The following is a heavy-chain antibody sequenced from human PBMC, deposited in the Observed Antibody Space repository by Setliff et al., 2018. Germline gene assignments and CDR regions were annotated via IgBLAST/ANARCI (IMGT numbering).Heavy chain of an antibody. D-gene: IGHD5-12*01. CDR2: IYYSGTT. CDR1: GGSVSSSSYY. CDR3: ASGGAGFSTSGR. V-gene: IGHV4-39*01. J-gene: IGHJ4*02. Sequence: SETLSLTCTVSGGSVSSSSYYWGWIRQPPGKGLEWIGTIYYSGTTYYSPSLKSRVTISVDASKNQFSLKLNSVTAADTAVYYCASGGAGFSTSGRWGQGTLVTVSS.